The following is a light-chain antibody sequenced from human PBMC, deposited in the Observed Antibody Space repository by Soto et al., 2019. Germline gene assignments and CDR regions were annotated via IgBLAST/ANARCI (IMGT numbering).Light chain of an antibody. CDR1: QSVSSSSY. CDR2: GAS. J-gene: IGKJ2*01. CDR3: HQYGSPPSYT. Sequence: EIVLTQSPGTLSLSPGERATLSCRASQSVSSSSYLAWYQQKPGQAPRLLIYGASSRATGIPDRFSGSGSGTANTVTISRLETEDFAVYYCHQYGSPPSYTFGQGTKLEIK. V-gene: IGKV3-20*01.